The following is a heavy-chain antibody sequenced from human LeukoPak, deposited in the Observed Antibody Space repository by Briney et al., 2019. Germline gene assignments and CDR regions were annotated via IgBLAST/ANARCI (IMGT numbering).Heavy chain of an antibody. D-gene: IGHD2-2*01. CDR3: ARGEVSASLYYFDF. CDR2: VSGYTGYT. V-gene: IGHV1-18*01. CDR1: GYTFTTYG. Sequence: GASVKVSCKTSGYTFTTYGVSWVRQAPGQGLEWMGWVSGYTGYTNYAERFQGRVTMTIDTSTSTVYMELTSLRSDDTAVYYSARGEVSASLYYFDFWGQGTLVTVS. J-gene: IGHJ4*02.